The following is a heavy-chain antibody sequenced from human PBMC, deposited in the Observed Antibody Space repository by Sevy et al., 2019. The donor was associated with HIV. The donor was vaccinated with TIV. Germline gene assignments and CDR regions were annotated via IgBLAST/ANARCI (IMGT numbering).Heavy chain of an antibody. V-gene: IGHV3-23*01. CDR3: AREGCTKPHDY. D-gene: IGHD2-8*01. Sequence: GGYRLSCAASGFTFSKYSMSWVRQPPGKGLEWVSTLSFVCGEINYADSVKGRFTISRDNSKSSVYLQMNNLRPEDTAVYYCAREGCTKPHDYWGQGTLVTVSS. J-gene: IGHJ4*02. CDR1: GFTFSKYS. CDR2: LSFVCGEI.